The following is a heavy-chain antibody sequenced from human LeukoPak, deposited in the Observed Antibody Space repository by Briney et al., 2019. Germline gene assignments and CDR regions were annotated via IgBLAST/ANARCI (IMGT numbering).Heavy chain of an antibody. CDR3: AKDRSIGTYYTFDS. J-gene: IGHJ4*02. CDR1: GFTFSSDA. D-gene: IGHD1-26*01. Sequence: PGGSLRLSCAASGFTFSSDAMSWVRQAPGKGLEWVSAISGSGGSTYYADSVKGRFTISRDNSKNTLYLQMNSLRAEDTALYYCAKDRSIGTYYTFDSWGQGTLVTVSS. V-gene: IGHV3-23*01. CDR2: ISGSGGST.